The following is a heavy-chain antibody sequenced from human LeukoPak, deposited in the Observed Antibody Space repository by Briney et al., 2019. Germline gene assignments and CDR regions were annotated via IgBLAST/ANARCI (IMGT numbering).Heavy chain of an antibody. CDR2: ISGGGGST. Sequence: GGSLRLSCAASGFTFSSYVMTWVRQVPGKGLEGVSAISGGGGSTYYADSVKGRFTISRDNSNNTLYLEMNSLRADDTAVYYCAKSLIRGYYDTSGYYFFDNWGQGTLVTVSS. J-gene: IGHJ4*02. CDR1: GFTFSSYV. D-gene: IGHD3-22*01. CDR3: AKSLIRGYYDTSGYYFFDN. V-gene: IGHV3-23*01.